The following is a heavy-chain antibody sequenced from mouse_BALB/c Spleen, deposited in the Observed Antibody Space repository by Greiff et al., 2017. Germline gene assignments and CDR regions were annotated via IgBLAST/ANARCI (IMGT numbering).Heavy chain of an antibody. V-gene: IGHV7-3*02. J-gene: IGHJ3*01. CDR2: IRNKANGYTT. Sequence: EVMLVESGGGLVQPGGSLRLSCATSGFTFTDYYMSWVRQPPGKALEWLGFIRNKANGYTTEYSASVQGRFTISRDNSQSILYLQMNTLRAEDSATYYCARDGYPFAYWGQGTLVTVSA. CDR3: ARDGYPFAY. CDR1: GFTFTDYY. D-gene: IGHD1-2*01.